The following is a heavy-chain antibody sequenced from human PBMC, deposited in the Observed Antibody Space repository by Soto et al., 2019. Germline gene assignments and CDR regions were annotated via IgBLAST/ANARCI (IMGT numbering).Heavy chain of an antibody. CDR3: AREDSIIIPAVSDF. J-gene: IGHJ4*02. D-gene: IGHD2-2*01. CDR1: EFTCSSDA. V-gene: IGHV3-21*01. Sequence: PGGSMGFSCTASEFTCSSDAWSWIRQDPGKGLEWVSSISKSDYTYYSDSVKGRFAISRDNAKSSVSLQMNTLRVEDTAVYYCAREDSIIIPAVSDFWGQGTLVTVSS. CDR2: ISKSDYT.